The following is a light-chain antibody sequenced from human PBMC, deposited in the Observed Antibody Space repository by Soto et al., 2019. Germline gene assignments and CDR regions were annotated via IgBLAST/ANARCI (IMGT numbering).Light chain of an antibody. Sequence: QSVLTQPPSVSGAPGQRVTISCTGSSSNIGAGYDVHWYQQLPGTAPKVLIYGNSNRPSGVPDRFSGSKSGTSASLAITGLQAEDEADYYCQFYDSSLSGYVFGTGTRSPS. CDR2: GNS. CDR3: QFYDSSLSGYV. V-gene: IGLV1-40*01. CDR1: SSNIGAGYD. J-gene: IGLJ1*01.